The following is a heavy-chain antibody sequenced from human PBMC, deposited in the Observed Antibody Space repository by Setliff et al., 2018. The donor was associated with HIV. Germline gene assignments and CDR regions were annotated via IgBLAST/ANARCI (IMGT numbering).Heavy chain of an antibody. J-gene: IGHJ4*02. CDR2: VYHTGST. Sequence: SETLSLTCGVSGYSMSSGYYWGWIRQPPGKGLEWIGNVYHTGSTYYNPSLKSRVTISVDTSKNQFSLKLSAVIAADTAVYYCARHAAGPDGPFDYWGQGTLVTVSS. D-gene: IGHD2-2*01. V-gene: IGHV4-38-2*01. CDR3: ARHAAGPDGPFDY. CDR1: GYSMSSGYY.